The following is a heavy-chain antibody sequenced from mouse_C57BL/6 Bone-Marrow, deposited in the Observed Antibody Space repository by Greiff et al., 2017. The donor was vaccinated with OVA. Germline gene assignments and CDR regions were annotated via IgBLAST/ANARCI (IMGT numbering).Heavy chain of an antibody. J-gene: IGHJ4*01. CDR3: ATNYYGSQGYAMDY. Sequence: VQLQQSGPELVKPGASVKNSCKASGYAFSSSWMNWVKQRPGKGLEWIGRIYPGDGDTNYNGKFKGKATLTADKSSSTAYMQLSSLTSEDSAVYFCATNYYGSQGYAMDYWGQGTSVTVSS. CDR2: IYPGDGDT. CDR1: GYAFSSSW. V-gene: IGHV1-82*01. D-gene: IGHD1-1*01.